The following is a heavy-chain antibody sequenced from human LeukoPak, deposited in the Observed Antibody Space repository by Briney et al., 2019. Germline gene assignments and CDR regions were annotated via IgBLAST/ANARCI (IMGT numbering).Heavy chain of an antibody. J-gene: IGHJ4*02. CDR1: GGSIYSYY. CDR3: ARTLVRGADGTGY. V-gene: IGHV4-4*08. Sequence: SETLSLTCTVSGGSIYSYYWSWIRQPPGKGLEWIGYIYNSGGTNYNPSLKSRVSISADTPKNQISLKLSSVTAADTAVYYCARTLVRGADGTGYWGQGTLVTVSS. CDR2: IYNSGGT. D-gene: IGHD1-7*01.